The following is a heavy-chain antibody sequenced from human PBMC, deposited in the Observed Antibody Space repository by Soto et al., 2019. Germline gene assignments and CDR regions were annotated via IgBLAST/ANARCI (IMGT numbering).Heavy chain of an antibody. CDR1: GGSISSRSYY. J-gene: IGHJ4*02. CDR2: IYYSGST. D-gene: IGHD6-13*01. V-gene: IGHV4-39*01. CDR3: ARHQQQLEIDY. Sequence: QLQLQESGPGLVKPSETLSLTCTVSGGSISSRSYYWGWIRQPPGKGLEWIGSIYYSGSTYYNPSLKSRVTISVDTSKNQFSLKLSSVTAADTAVYYCARHQQQLEIDYWGQGTLVTVSS.